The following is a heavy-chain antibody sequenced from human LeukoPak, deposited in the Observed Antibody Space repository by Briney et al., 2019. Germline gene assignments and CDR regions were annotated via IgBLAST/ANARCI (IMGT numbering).Heavy chain of an antibody. J-gene: IGHJ4*02. CDR2: ISSSGSTI. D-gene: IGHD3-22*01. V-gene: IGHV3-48*03. CDR1: GFTFSSYE. Sequence: PGGSLRLSCAASGFTFSSYEMNWVRQAPGKGLEWVSYISSSGSTIYYADSVKGRFTISRDNSKNTLYLQMNSLRAEDTAVYYCAKDYYDSSTGGFDYWGQGTLVTVSS. CDR3: AKDYYDSSTGGFDY.